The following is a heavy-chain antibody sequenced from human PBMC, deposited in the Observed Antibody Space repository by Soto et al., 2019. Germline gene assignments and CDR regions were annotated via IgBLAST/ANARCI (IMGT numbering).Heavy chain of an antibody. D-gene: IGHD3-10*01. J-gene: IGHJ5*02. CDR2: IYYSGST. CDR1: GGSISSYY. Sequence: PSETLSLTCTVSGGSISSYYWSWIRQPPGKGLEWIGYIYYSGSTNYNPSLKSRVTISVDTSKNQFSLKLSSVTAADTAVYYCARGSLPYRQVGYNCFDPCGQRTLVTVSS. V-gene: IGHV4-59*01. CDR3: ARGSLPYRQVGYNCFDP.